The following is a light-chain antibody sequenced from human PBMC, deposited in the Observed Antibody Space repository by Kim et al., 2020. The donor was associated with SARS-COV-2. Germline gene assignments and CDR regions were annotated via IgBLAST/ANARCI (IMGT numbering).Light chain of an antibody. CDR1: SLRSYY. V-gene: IGLV3-19*01. J-gene: IGLJ2*01. CDR3: QSRDSGGNVV. CDR2: GRN. Sequence: SSSLPPSPSFSLALLQTVKITCQGDSLRSYYTTWYQQKPRQAPVLVIYGRNNRPSGIPDRFSGSTSGNTASLTISGAQAEDEADFYCQSRDSGGNVVFGGGTQLTVL.